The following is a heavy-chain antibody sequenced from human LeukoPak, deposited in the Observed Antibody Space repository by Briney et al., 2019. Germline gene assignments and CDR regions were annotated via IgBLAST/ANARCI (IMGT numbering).Heavy chain of an antibody. Sequence: PGGSLRLSCAASGFTFSSYEMNWVRQALGKGLEWVSYISSSGSTIYYADSVKGRFTISRDNAKNSLYLQMNSLRAEDTAVYYCARGTIFGVVWGQGTLVTVSS. CDR3: ARGTIFGVV. D-gene: IGHD3-3*01. J-gene: IGHJ4*02. CDR2: ISSSGSTI. V-gene: IGHV3-48*03. CDR1: GFTFSSYE.